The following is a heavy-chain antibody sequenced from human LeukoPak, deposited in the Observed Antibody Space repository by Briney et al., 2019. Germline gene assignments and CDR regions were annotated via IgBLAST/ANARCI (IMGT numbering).Heavy chain of an antibody. CDR2: ISSSGSTI. CDR1: GFTFSEYY. Sequence: GGSLRLSCAASGFTFSEYYMSWVRRAPGKGLEWVSFISSSGSTIYYADSVKGRLTISRDNAKNSLYLQMNSLRAEDTAVYCCARDKGPLLWFGEFPYYFDYWGQGTLVTVSS. V-gene: IGHV3-11*04. D-gene: IGHD3-10*01. CDR3: ARDKGPLLWFGEFPYYFDY. J-gene: IGHJ4*02.